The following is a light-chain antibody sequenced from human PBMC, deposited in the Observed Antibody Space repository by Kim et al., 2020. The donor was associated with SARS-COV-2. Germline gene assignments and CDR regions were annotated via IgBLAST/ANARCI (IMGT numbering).Light chain of an antibody. CDR3: SSHTSSITDV. Sequence: QSALTQPASVSGSPGQSITISCTGTSSDVGGYNLVSWFQQHPGKAPKLMIYDVNKWPSGVSNRFSGSKSGNTASLTISGLQAEDEADYYCSSHTSSITDVFGTGTKVTVL. CDR1: SSDVGGYNL. V-gene: IGLV2-14*01. J-gene: IGLJ1*01. CDR2: DVN.